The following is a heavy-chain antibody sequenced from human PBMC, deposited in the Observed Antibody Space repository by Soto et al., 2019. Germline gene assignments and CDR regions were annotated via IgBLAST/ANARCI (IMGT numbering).Heavy chain of an antibody. CDR2: INPNSDGT. D-gene: IGHD2-15*01. CDR1: GYTFTGYY. Sequence: GASVKVSCKASGYTFTGYYMHWVRQAPGQELEKKEWINPNSDGTNYAQKFQGWVTMTRDTSISTSYMELSRLRSDDTAVYYCARTPTGVAAITDYYGMDVWGQGTTVTVSS. V-gene: IGHV1-2*04. J-gene: IGHJ6*02. CDR3: ARTPTGVAAITDYYGMDV.